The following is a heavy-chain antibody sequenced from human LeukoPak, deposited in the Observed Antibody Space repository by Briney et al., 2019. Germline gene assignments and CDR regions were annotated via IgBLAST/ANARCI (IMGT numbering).Heavy chain of an antibody. Sequence: GRSLRLSCAASGFTFSSYAMHWVRQAPGKGLEWVAVISYDGSNKYYADSVKGRFTISRDNSKNTLYLQMNSLRAEDTAVYYCAKDLSTMVRGVIGEDAFDIWGQGTMVTVSS. J-gene: IGHJ3*02. D-gene: IGHD3-10*01. CDR3: AKDLSTMVRGVIGEDAFDI. CDR2: ISYDGSNK. V-gene: IGHV3-30*04. CDR1: GFTFSSYA.